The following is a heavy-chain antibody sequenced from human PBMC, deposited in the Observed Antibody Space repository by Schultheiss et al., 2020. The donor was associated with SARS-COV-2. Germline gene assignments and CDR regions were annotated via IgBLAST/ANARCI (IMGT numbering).Heavy chain of an antibody. CDR3: ARGYVPSYFDY. V-gene: IGHV3-48*01. CDR1: GFTVSSNY. D-gene: IGHD3-16*01. J-gene: IGHJ4*02. Sequence: GGSLRLSCAASGFTVSSNYMSWVRQAPGKGLEWVSYISSSGSTIYYADSVKGRFTISRDNSKNTLYLQMNSLRAEDTAVYYCARGYVPSYFDYWGQGTLVTVSS. CDR2: ISSSGSTI.